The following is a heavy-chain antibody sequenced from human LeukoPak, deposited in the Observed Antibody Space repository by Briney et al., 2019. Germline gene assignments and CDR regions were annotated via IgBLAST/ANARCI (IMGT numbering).Heavy chain of an antibody. CDR1: GFTFSSYA. J-gene: IGHJ4*02. CDR3: AKDFRGAYGGDPSGD. V-gene: IGHV3-23*01. D-gene: IGHD4-23*01. CDR2: ISGSGGST. Sequence: GGSLRLSCAASGFTFSSYAMSWVRQAPGKGLEWVSAISGSGGSTYYADSVKGRFTISRDNSKNTLYLQMNSLRAEDTAVYYCAKDFRGAYGGDPSGDWGQGTLVTVSS.